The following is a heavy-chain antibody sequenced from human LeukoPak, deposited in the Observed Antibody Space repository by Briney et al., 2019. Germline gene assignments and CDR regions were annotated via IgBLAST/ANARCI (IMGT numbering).Heavy chain of an antibody. J-gene: IGHJ4*02. CDR3: ARRAGAYSHPYDY. V-gene: IGHV3-53*01. CDR2: IYSAGNT. CDR1: EFTFSRHG. Sequence: GGSLRLSCAASEFTFSRHGMHWVRQAPGKGLEWVSFIYSAGNTHYSDSVKGRFTISIDNSKNTLYLQMNSLRAEDTAVYYCARRAGAYSHPYDYWGQGTLVTVSS. D-gene: IGHD4/OR15-4a*01.